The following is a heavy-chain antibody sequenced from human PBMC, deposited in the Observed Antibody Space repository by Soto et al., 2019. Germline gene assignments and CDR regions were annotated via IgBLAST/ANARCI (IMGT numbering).Heavy chain of an antibody. V-gene: IGHV1-8*02. Sequence: KISCEGVCYSFSNHWIAWVRQATGQGLEWMGWMNPGSGDTGYAQKFQGRVTMTRDISIATAYMELSSLRSDDTAIYYCARMETFGSLNWFDPWGQGTLVTVSS. CDR1: CYSFSNHW. J-gene: IGHJ5*02. CDR2: MNPGSGDT. D-gene: IGHD3-16*01. CDR3: ARMETFGSLNWFDP.